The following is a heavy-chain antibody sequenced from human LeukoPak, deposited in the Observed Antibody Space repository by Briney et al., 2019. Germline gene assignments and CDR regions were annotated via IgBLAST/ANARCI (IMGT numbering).Heavy chain of an antibody. CDR2: ISSDGSTI. CDR3: VKGQGTMGWLFFQH. CDR1: GFTFSSYE. J-gene: IGHJ1*01. Sequence: PGGSLRLSCAASGFTFSSYEMNWVRQAPGKGLEWVSYISSDGSTIYYADSVKGRFTISRDSAKSSLYLQMNSLRADDTAVYYCVKGQGTMGWLFFQHWGQGTLVTVSS. D-gene: IGHD3-22*01. V-gene: IGHV3-48*03.